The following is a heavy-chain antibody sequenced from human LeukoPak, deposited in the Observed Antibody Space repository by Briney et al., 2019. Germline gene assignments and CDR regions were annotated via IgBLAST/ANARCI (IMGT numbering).Heavy chain of an antibody. D-gene: IGHD5-12*01. CDR1: GYTFTGYY. CDR2: INPNSGGT. J-gene: IGHJ6*02. CDR3: ARTSPEGELPGGYDYDYYYYGMDV. V-gene: IGHV1-2*02. Sequence: ASVKVSCKASGYTFTGYYMHWVRQAPGQGLEWMGWINPNSGGTNYAQKFQGRVTMTRDTSISTAYMELSRLRSDDTAVYYCARTSPEGELPGGYDYDYYYYGMDVWGQGTTVTVSS.